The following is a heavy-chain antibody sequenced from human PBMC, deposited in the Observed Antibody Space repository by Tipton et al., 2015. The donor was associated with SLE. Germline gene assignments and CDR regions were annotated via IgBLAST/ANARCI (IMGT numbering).Heavy chain of an antibody. Sequence: TLSLTCAVSGGSIRNGGYSWNWIRQPPGKGLEWIGYIYHSGSTYYNPSLKSRVTISVDRSKNQFSLKLSSVTAADTAVYYCARIEKGDDYYYYMDVWGKGTTVTVSS. CDR3: ARIEKGDDYYYYMDV. CDR2: IYHSGST. V-gene: IGHV4-30-2*01. D-gene: IGHD2-21*02. CDR1: GGSIRNGGYS. J-gene: IGHJ6*03.